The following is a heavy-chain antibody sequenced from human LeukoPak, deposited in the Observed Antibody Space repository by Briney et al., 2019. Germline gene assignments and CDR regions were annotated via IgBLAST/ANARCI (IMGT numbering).Heavy chain of an antibody. V-gene: IGHV4-61*02. CDR2: IYTSGST. CDR1: GGSIISGSYY. J-gene: IGHJ4*02. D-gene: IGHD1-26*01. CDR3: ARETAPLLSKYYFDY. Sequence: PSETLSLTCTVSGGSIISGSYYWSWIRQPAGKGLEWIGRIYTSGSTNYNPSLKSRVTISVDTSKNQFSLKLSSVTAADTAVYYCARETAPLLSKYYFDYWGQGTLVTVSS.